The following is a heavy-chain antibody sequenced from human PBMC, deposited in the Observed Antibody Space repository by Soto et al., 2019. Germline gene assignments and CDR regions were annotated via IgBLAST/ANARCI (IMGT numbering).Heavy chain of an antibody. CDR1: GYAFTTYG. V-gene: IGHV1-18*01. CDR3: ARGRYGDY. D-gene: IGHD4-17*01. Sequence: GASVKVSCKGSGYAFTTYGITWVRQAPGQGLEWMGWISAHNGNTNYAQKLQGRVTVTRDTSTSTAYMELRSLRSDDTAVYYCARGRYGDYWGQGALITGSS. J-gene: IGHJ4*02. CDR2: ISAHNGNT.